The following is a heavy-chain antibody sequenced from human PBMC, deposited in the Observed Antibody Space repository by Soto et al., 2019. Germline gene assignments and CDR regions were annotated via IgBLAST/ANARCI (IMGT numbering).Heavy chain of an antibody. D-gene: IGHD6-13*01. Sequence: QVQLVQSGSEVKEPGSSVKISCKTSEDTFSIYTLRWVRQAPGQGLVWMGRVLPFLDVTTYTQRFQGRVTITADRSSTTAYMELSSLTFEDTAVYYCARDRKNSNWPNFDSWGPGTLVTVSS. J-gene: IGHJ4*02. CDR3: ARDRKNSNWPNFDS. CDR1: EDTFSIYT. V-gene: IGHV1-69*02. CDR2: VLPFLDVT.